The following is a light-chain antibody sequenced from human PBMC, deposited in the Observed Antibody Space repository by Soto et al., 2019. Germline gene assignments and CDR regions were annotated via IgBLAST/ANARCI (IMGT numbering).Light chain of an antibody. V-gene: IGLV2-11*01. J-gene: IGLJ3*02. CDR1: NSDIGGYNY. CDR2: DVS. Sequence: QSALTQPRSVSGSPGQSVTISCTGTNSDIGGYNYVSWYQQHPGKAPKVMIYDVSRRPSGVPDRFSGSKSGNTASLTISGLQAEDEADYYCCSYAGTNTFWVFGGGTKLTVL. CDR3: CSYAGTNTFWV.